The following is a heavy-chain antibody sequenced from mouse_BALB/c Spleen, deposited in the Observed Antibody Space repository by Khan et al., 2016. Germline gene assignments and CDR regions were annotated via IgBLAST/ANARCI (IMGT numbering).Heavy chain of an antibody. V-gene: IGHV3-2*02. CDR3: ARTARIKY. D-gene: IGHD1-2*01. Sequence: EVQLLESGPGLVKPSQSLSLTCTVTGYSITSGYGWNWIRQFPGNKLEWMGYISYSGSTNYNSSLKSRSSITRATSKNQFFLLMYSVTTEDAATYYCARTARIKYWGRGTTHTVSS. J-gene: IGHJ2*01. CDR1: GYSITSGYG. CDR2: ISYSGST.